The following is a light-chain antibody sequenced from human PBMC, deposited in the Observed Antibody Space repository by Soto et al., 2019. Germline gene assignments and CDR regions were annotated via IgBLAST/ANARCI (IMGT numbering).Light chain of an antibody. J-gene: IGKJ1*01. CDR2: GAS. CDR3: QQYGGLPRT. Sequence: EIVLTQSPGTLSLSPGERATLSCRASQSVSSSYLAWYQQKPGQAPRLLIYGASRRATGIPDRFSGSGSGTDFTLTISRLEPEDFAVYYCQQYGGLPRTFGQGTKVEIK. V-gene: IGKV3-20*01. CDR1: QSVSSSY.